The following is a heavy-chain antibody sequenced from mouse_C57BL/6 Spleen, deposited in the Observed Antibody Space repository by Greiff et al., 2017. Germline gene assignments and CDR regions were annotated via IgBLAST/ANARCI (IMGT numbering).Heavy chain of an antibody. V-gene: IGHV1-55*01. CDR1: GYTFTSYW. D-gene: IGHD2-4*01. CDR3: ARQGGLRRGTGYAMDY. CDR2: IYPGSGST. Sequence: VQLQQPGAELVKPGASVKLSCKASGYTFTSYWITWVKQRPGQGLEWIGDIYPGSGSTNYNEKFKSKATLTVDTSSSTAYMQLSSLTSEDSAVDYCARQGGLRRGTGYAMDYWGQGTSVTVSS. J-gene: IGHJ4*01.